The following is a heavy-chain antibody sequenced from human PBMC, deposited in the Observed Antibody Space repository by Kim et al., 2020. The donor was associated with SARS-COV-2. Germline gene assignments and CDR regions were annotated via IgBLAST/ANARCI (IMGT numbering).Heavy chain of an antibody. CDR1: GYTLTELS. V-gene: IGHV1-24*01. D-gene: IGHD1-26*01. Sequence: ASVKVSCKVSGYTLTELSMHWVRQAPGKGLEWMGGFYPEDGETIYAQKFQGRVTMTEDTSTDTAYMELSSLRSEDTAVYYCATGPPFIVGATGDRFFYYGMDVWGQGTTVTVSS. CDR3: ATGPPFIVGATGDRFFYYGMDV. CDR2: FYPEDGET. J-gene: IGHJ6*02.